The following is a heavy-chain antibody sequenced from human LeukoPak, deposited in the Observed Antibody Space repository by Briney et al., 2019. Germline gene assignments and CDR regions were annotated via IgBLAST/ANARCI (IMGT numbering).Heavy chain of an antibody. V-gene: IGHV1-24*01. CDR3: AKDVGDYDFWSGYYFQYFQH. J-gene: IGHJ1*01. CDR1: GYTLTELS. CDR2: FDPEDGET. D-gene: IGHD3-3*01. Sequence: ASVKVSCKVSGYTLTELSMHWVRQAPGKGLEWMGGFDPEDGETIYAQKFQGRVTMTEDTSTDTAYMELSSLRSEDTAVYYCAKDVGDYDFWSGYYFQYFQHWGQGTLVTVSS.